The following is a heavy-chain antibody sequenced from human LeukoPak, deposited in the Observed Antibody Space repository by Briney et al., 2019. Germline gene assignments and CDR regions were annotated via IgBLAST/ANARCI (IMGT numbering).Heavy chain of an antibody. J-gene: IGHJ4*02. D-gene: IGHD4-11*01. CDR2: ISGSGGST. Sequence: PGGSLRLSCAASGFTFSSYAMSWVRQAPGKGLEWVSAISGSGGSTYYADSVKGRFTISRDNSKNTLYLQMNSLRAEDTAIYYCEKDTGLWGMTTLTTVDYWGRGTLVTVSS. CDR1: GFTFSSYA. V-gene: IGHV3-23*01. CDR3: EKDTGLWGMTTLTTVDY.